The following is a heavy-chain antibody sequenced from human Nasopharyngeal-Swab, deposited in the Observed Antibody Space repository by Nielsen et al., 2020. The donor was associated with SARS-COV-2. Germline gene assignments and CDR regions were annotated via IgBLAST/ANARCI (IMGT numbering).Heavy chain of an antibody. V-gene: IGHV3-11*04. CDR3: ATSDIAAAADY. CDR2: ISSSGSTI. J-gene: IGHJ4*02. CDR1: GFTFSDYY. D-gene: IGHD6-13*01. Sequence: SRAASGFTFSDYYMSWIRQAPGKGLEWVSYISSSGSTIYYADSVKGRFTISRDNAKNSLYLQMNSLRAEDTAVYYCATSDIAAAADYWGQGTLVTVSS.